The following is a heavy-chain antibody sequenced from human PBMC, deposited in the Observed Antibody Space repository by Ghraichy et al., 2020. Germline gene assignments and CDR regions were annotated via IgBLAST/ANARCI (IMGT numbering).Heavy chain of an antibody. CDR2: IYYSGST. CDR3: ARGTGDRLYYYYYGMDV. D-gene: IGHD4-17*01. Sequence: GSLRLSCTVSGGSISSYYWSWIRQPPGKGLEWIGYIYYSGSTNYNPSLKSRVTISVDTSKNQFSLKLSSVTAADTAVYYCARGTGDRLYYYYYGMDVWGQGTTVTVSS. J-gene: IGHJ6*02. CDR1: GGSISSYY. V-gene: IGHV4-59*01.